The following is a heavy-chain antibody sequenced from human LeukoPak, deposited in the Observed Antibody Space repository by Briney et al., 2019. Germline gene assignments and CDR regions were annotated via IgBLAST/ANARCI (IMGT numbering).Heavy chain of an antibody. CDR2: ISSSGGS. CDR1: GASITYYY. J-gene: IGHJ4*02. D-gene: IGHD4-17*01. CDR3: AREYGDFDY. V-gene: IGHV4-4*07. Sequence: SETLSLTCTVSGASITYYYWSWIRQPAGKGLERIGRISSSGGSRYNFALKSRVTMSVDMSKNQFSLELSSVTAADTAIYYCAREYGDFDYWGQGTLVTVSS.